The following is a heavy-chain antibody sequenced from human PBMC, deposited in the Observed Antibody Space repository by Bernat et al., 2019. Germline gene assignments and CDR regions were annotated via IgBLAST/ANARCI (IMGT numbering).Heavy chain of an antibody. Sequence: EVQLVESGGGLVQPGGSLRLSCAASGFTFSSYAMSWVRQAPGKGLEWVSAISGSDGSTYYADSVKGRFTISRDNSKNTLYLQMNSLRAEDTAVYYCAKDRIAVAGTRYYFDYCGQGTLVTVSS. J-gene: IGHJ4*02. D-gene: IGHD6-19*01. CDR2: ISGSDGST. CDR1: GFTFSSYA. V-gene: IGHV3-23*04. CDR3: AKDRIAVAGTRYYFDY.